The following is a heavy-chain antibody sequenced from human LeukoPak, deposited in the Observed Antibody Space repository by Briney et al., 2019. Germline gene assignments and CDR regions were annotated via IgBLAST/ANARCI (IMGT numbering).Heavy chain of an antibody. CDR1: GFTFSNYA. CDR3: ARDKSSGYSSSWYPAGWFDP. CDR2: IWYDGSNK. V-gene: IGHV3-33*08. Sequence: GGSLRLSCVASGFTFSNYAMHWVRQAPGKGLEWVAVIWYDGSNKYYADSVKGRFTISRDNSKNTLYLQMNSLRAEDTAVYYCARDKSSGYSSSWYPAGWFDPWGQGTLVTVSS. D-gene: IGHD6-13*01. J-gene: IGHJ5*02.